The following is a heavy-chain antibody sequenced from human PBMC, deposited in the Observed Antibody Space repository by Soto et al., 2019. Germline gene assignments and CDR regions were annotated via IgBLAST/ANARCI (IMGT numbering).Heavy chain of an antibody. J-gene: IGHJ4*02. CDR1: GFTFSDHY. CDR2: ISSGGDII. D-gene: IGHD3-22*01. CDR3: ARDLGYYDSSGYFDY. V-gene: IGHV3-11*01. Sequence: QVQLVESGGGLVKPGGSLRLSCAASGFTFSDHYMSWIRQAPGKGLEWVSYISSGGDIIYYADSVKGRFTISRDNAKNSLYLQMNSLRAEDTAVYYCARDLGYYDSSGYFDYWGQGTLVTVSS.